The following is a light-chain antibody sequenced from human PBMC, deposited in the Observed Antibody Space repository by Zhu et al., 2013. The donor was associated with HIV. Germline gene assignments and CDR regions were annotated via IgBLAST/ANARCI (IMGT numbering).Light chain of an antibody. CDR2: WAS. CDR3: QQFYGTPYT. V-gene: IGKV4-1*01. J-gene: IGKJ2*01. Sequence: DFVMTQSPDSLAVSLGERAAINCKSSQSLLYRSDNKNYLAWYQQRPGQPPKLLIYWASTWASGVPARFTGSGSGTHFTLTIDNVQAEDVAVYYCQQFYGTPYTFGQGTKLEIK. CDR1: QSLLYRSDNKNY.